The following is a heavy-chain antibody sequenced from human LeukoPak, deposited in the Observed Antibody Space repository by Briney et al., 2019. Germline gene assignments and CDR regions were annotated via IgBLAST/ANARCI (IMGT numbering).Heavy chain of an antibody. V-gene: IGHV3-23*01. D-gene: IGHD3-10*01. CDR1: GFTFDDYG. CDR2: ISGSGGST. CDR3: AKGGRVGGGITMIRGVRNFYYYMDV. J-gene: IGHJ6*03. Sequence: GGSLRLSCAASGFTFDDYGMSWVRQAPGKGLEWVSTISGSGGSTYSANSVKGRFTISRDNSKNTLYLQMNSLRAEDTAVYYCAKGGRVGGGITMIRGVRNFYYYMDVWGKGTTVIISS.